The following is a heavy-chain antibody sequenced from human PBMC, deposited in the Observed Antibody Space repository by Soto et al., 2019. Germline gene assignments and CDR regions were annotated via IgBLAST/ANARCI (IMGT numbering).Heavy chain of an antibody. CDR3: AITTPQANWFDP. CDR1: GYSFTSYW. CDR2: IDPSDSYT. V-gene: IGHV5-10-1*01. Sequence: PGESLKISCKGSGYSFTSYWISWVRQMPGKGLEWMGRIDPSDSYTNYSPSFQGHVTISADKSNSTAYLQWSSLKASDTAMYYCAITTPQANWFDPWGQGTLVTVSS. J-gene: IGHJ5*02.